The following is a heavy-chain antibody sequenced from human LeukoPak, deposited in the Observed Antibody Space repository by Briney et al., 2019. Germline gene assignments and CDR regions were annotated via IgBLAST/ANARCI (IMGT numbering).Heavy chain of an antibody. V-gene: IGHV4-39*01. D-gene: IGHD3-22*01. CDR1: GGSISSYY. Sequence: SETLSLTCTVSGGSISSYYWGWIRQPPGKGLEWIGSIYYRGRTYYNPSLKIRVTISADTSKNQFSLNLNSVTASDTAVYYCARQKILDDNYDSSGYYVDQWGQGSLVTVSS. CDR2: IYYRGRT. J-gene: IGHJ4*02. CDR3: ARQKILDDNYDSSGYYVDQ.